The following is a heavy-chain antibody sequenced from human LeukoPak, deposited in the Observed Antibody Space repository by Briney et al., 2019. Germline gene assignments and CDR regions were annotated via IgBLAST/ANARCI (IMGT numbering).Heavy chain of an antibody. Sequence: GASVKLFCKVCGHTFRIYAIIWVPHAPGQGCEWVGCCIPICGTAIHGEESQRRVTISADVSTSTAHRELSRVRSEDAAVYYRTTKRMYSNFDYYYYYMDVWGKGTTVTVSS. CDR1: GHTFRIYA. V-gene: IGHV1-69*01. J-gene: IGHJ6*03. CDR3: TTKRMYSNFDYYYYYMDV. CDR2: CIPICGTA. D-gene: IGHD4-11*01.